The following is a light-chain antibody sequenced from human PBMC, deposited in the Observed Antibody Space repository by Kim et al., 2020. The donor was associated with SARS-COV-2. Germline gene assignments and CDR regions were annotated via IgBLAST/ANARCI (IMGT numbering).Light chain of an antibody. CDR2: GRN. V-gene: IGLV3-19*01. CDR3: QSRDSGGNVV. Sequence: SELTQDPAVSVALGQTVRITCQGDSLRSYYATWYQQKPRQAPVLVIYGRNNRPSGIPDRFSGSSSGNTASLTISGAQAEDEADFYCQSRDSGGNVVFGGGTQLTVL. CDR1: SLRSYY. J-gene: IGLJ2*01.